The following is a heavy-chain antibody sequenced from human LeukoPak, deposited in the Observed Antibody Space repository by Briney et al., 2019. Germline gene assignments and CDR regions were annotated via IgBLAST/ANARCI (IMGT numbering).Heavy chain of an antibody. V-gene: IGHV3-23*01. J-gene: IGHJ4*02. CDR1: GFTFSSYA. CDR3: AREPAVAGDY. D-gene: IGHD6-19*01. Sequence: PGGSLRLSCAASGFTFSSYAMTWVRQAPGKGLEWVSGIRGSGGNTYYADSVKGRFTISRDNSKNTLYLQMNSLRAEDTAVYYCAREPAVAGDYWGQGTLVTVSS. CDR2: IRGSGGNT.